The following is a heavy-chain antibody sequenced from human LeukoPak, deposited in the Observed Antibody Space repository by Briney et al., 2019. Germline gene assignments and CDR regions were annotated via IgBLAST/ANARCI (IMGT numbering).Heavy chain of an antibody. D-gene: IGHD5-18*01. CDR1: GYTFTGYY. V-gene: IGHV1-2*06. CDR3: ARALGVDTAMVGIY. J-gene: IGHJ4*02. CDR2: INPNSGGT. Sequence: ASVKVSCKASGYTFTGYYMHWVRQAPGQGLDWMGRINPNSGGTNYAQKFQGRVTMTRDTSISTAYMELSRLRSDDTAVYYCARALGVDTAMVGIYWGQGTLVTVSS.